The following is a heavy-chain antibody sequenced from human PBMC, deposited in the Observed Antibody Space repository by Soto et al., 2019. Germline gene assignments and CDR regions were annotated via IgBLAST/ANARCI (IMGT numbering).Heavy chain of an antibody. Sequence: GGSLRLSCAASGFTFSNFWMSWVRQAPGKGLEWVANIKQDGSEKYYVDSVKGRFTISRDNAKNSLYLQMNNLSAEDTAVYYCARVRGYCSGGSCYPFDYWGQGTLVTVSS. D-gene: IGHD2-15*01. CDR2: IKQDGSEK. CDR3: ARVRGYCSGGSCYPFDY. CDR1: GFTFSNFW. V-gene: IGHV3-7*01. J-gene: IGHJ4*02.